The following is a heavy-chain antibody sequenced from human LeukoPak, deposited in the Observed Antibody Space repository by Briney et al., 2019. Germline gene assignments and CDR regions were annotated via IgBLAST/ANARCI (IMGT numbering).Heavy chain of an antibody. Sequence: GGSLRLSCAASGFTFSNYWMSWVRQAPGKGLEWVANIKQDGSEKYHVDSVKGRFTISRDNAKNSLYLQMNSLKTEDTAVYYCARGEVGYCSRTTCYGFDHWGQGSLVTVSS. CDR1: GFTFSNYW. J-gene: IGHJ4*02. V-gene: IGHV3-7*03. CDR3: ARGEVGYCSRTTCYGFDH. CDR2: IKQDGSEK. D-gene: IGHD2-2*01.